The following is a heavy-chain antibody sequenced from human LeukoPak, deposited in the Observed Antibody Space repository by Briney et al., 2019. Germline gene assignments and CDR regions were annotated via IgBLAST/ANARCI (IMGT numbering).Heavy chain of an antibody. CDR1: GYTFISYG. CDR2: ISAYNGNT. V-gene: IGHV1-18*01. Sequence: GASVKVSCKASGYTFISYGISWVRQAPGQGLEWVGWISAYNGNTNNAQQFQGRVTMTTDTSTSTAYMELRSLRSDDTAVYYCARGHRTAAYDSTGSDYWGQGTLVTVSS. CDR3: ARGHRTAAYDSTGSDY. D-gene: IGHD3-22*01. J-gene: IGHJ4*02.